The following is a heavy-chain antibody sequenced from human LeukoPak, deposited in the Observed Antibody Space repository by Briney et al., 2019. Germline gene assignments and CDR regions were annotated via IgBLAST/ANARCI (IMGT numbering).Heavy chain of an antibody. D-gene: IGHD4-17*01. CDR3: ARRVTKDAFDI. J-gene: IGHJ3*02. V-gene: IGHV4-34*01. Sequence: SETLSLTCTVSGGSISGYYWSWIRQPPGKGLEWIGEINHSGSTNYNPSLKSRVTISVDTSKNQFSLKLSSVTAADTAVYYCARRVTKDAFDIWGQGTMVTVSS. CDR1: GGSISGYY. CDR2: INHSGST.